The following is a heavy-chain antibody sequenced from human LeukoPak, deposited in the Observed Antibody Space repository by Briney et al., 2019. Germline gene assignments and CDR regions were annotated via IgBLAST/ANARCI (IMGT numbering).Heavy chain of an antibody. CDR1: GGSFSGYY. Sequence: SETLSLTCAVYGGSFSGYYWSWIRQPPGKGLEWIGEINHSGSTNYNPSLKSRVTISVDTSKNQFSLKLSSVTAADTAVYYCASLYGGNSYYYYYYHMDVWGKGTTVTISS. D-gene: IGHD4-23*01. V-gene: IGHV4-34*01. CDR3: ASLYGGNSYYYYYYHMDV. CDR2: INHSGST. J-gene: IGHJ6*03.